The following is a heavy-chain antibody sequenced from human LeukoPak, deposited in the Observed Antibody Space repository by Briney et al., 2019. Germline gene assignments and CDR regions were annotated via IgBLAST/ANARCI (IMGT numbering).Heavy chain of an antibody. CDR1: GGSISSGDYY. J-gene: IGHJ2*01. V-gene: IGHV4-30-4*01. CDR2: IYYSGST. D-gene: IGHD3-10*01. Sequence: PSETLSLTCTVSGGSISSGDYYWSWIRQPPGKGLEWIGYIYYSGSTYYNPSLKSRVTISVDTSKNQFSLKLSSVTAADTAVYYCARERNPTKRGSGSPTYWYFDLWGRGTLVTVSS. CDR3: ARERNPTKRGSGSPTYWYFDL.